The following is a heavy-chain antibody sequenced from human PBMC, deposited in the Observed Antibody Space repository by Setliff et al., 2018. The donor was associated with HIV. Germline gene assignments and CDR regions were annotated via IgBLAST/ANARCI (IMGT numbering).Heavy chain of an antibody. CDR2: IYYSGSA. J-gene: IGHJ2*01. CDR1: GGSISTTGYY. CDR3: AKRPPLQYCDWLGYFDL. Sequence: SETLSLTCTVSGGSISTTGYYWGWIRQPPGKGLEWIGSIYYSGSAYYNPSLKSRVTISVDTSKNQFSLKLTSVTAADTAVYYCAKRPPLQYCDWLGYFDLWGRGTLVTVSS. V-gene: IGHV4-39*01. D-gene: IGHD3-9*01.